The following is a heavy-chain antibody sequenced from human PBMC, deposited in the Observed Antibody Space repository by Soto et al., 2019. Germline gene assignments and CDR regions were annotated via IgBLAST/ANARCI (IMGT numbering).Heavy chain of an antibody. CDR1: GFTFSSYE. CDR3: ARGRVRGVATISGHYGMDV. V-gene: IGHV3-48*03. D-gene: IGHD5-12*01. J-gene: IGHJ6*02. CDR2: ISSSGSTI. Sequence: EVQLVESGGGLVQPGGSLRLSCAASGFTFSSYEMNWVRQAPGKGLEWVSYISSSGSTIYYADSVKGRFTISRDNAKNALYLQMNSLRAEDTAVYYCARGRVRGVATISGHYGMDVWGQGTTVTVSS.